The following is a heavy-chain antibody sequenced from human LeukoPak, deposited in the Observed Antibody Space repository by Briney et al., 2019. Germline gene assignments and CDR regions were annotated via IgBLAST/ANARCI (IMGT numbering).Heavy chain of an antibody. Sequence: GRSLRLSCAASGFTFRGYGMHWVRQAPGKGLEWVAVISNDGSNIYYADSVKGRFTISRDNSKNTLYLQMNSLRAEDTAVYYCARGLGGNSAAFDIWGQGTMVTVSS. V-gene: IGHV3-30*03. D-gene: IGHD4-23*01. CDR2: ISNDGSNI. CDR3: ARGLGGNSAAFDI. J-gene: IGHJ3*02. CDR1: GFTFRGYG.